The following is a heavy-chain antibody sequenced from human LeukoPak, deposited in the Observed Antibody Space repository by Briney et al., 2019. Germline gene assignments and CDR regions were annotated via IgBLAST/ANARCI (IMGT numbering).Heavy chain of an antibody. J-gene: IGHJ4*02. D-gene: IGHD3-22*01. Sequence: GSLRLSCAASGFTFDNYAMHWVRQAPGKGLEWVSLVSWDGGTTYYADSVKGRFTISRDNSKNSLFLQMNSLRPEDTALYYCAKDSLNYYDTSDHYFGYYFDYWGQGTLVTVSS. V-gene: IGHV3-43D*03. CDR2: VSWDGGTT. CDR3: AKDSLNYYDTSDHYFGYYFDY. CDR1: GFTFDNYA.